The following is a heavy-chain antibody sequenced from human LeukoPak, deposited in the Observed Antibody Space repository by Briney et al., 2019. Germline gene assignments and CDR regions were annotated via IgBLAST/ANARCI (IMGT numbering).Heavy chain of an antibody. V-gene: IGHV3-48*01. J-gene: IGHJ4*02. CDR2: ISSRSSTI. D-gene: IGHD3-22*01. CDR1: GFTFSSYN. Sequence: GGSLRLSCAASGFTFSSYNMNWVRQAPGKGLEWVSYISSRSSTIYYADSVKGRFTISRGNAKNSLYLQMNSLRADDTAVYYCARDGLFYDSSGYYYDFWGQGTLVIVSS. CDR3: ARDGLFYDSSGYYYDF.